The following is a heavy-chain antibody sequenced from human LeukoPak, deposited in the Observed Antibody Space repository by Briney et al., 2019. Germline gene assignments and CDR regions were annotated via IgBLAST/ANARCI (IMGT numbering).Heavy chain of an antibody. D-gene: IGHD6-13*01. CDR1: GFTFSSFA. Sequence: GGSLRLSCAASGFTFSSFAMSWVRQAPGKGLEWISGISGSGASTYYADSVKGRFTISRDNSQNTLYLQMNSLRAEDTAVYYCAKARAGDITAAFNYWGQGTLVTVSS. V-gene: IGHV3-23*01. CDR2: ISGSGAST. CDR3: AKARAGDITAAFNY. J-gene: IGHJ4*02.